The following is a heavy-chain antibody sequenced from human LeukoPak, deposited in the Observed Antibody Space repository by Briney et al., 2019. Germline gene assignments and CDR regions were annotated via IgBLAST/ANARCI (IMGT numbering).Heavy chain of an antibody. CDR3: ARDRSAPHMLWNAFEI. CDR2: ISSSSSYI. Sequence: GGSLRLSCAGSGLTFSTYTMNWVRQAPGKGLEWVSSISSSSSYIYYGDSVKGRFTVSRDNARNSLSLQMNSLRAEDTAVYYCARDRSAPHMLWNAFEIWGQGTMVTVSS. D-gene: IGHD2-8*01. J-gene: IGHJ3*02. CDR1: GLTFSTYT. V-gene: IGHV3-21*01.